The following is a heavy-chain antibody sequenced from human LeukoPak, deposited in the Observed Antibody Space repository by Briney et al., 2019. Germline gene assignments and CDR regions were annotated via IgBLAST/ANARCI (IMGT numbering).Heavy chain of an antibody. D-gene: IGHD3-10*01. CDR1: GGSISSSNW. V-gene: IGHV4-4*02. Sequence: SGTLSLTCAVSGGSISSSNWWSWVRQPPGKGLEWIGEIYHSGSTNYNPSLKSRVTISVDKSKNQFSLKPSSVTAADTAVYYCARLRRMVRTNYYYYMDVWGKGTTVTISS. CDR3: ARLRRMVRTNYYYYMDV. J-gene: IGHJ6*03. CDR2: IYHSGST.